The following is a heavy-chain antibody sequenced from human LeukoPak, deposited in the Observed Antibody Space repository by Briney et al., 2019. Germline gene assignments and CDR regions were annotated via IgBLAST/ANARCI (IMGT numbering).Heavy chain of an antibody. CDR3: ARNVGNSLDY. V-gene: IGHV4-30-2*01. D-gene: IGHD4-23*01. J-gene: IGHJ4*02. CDR1: GGSISSSSYY. Sequence: SETLSLTCTVSGGSISSSSYYWSWIRQPPGKGLEWIGYIYHSGSTYYNPSLKSRVTISVDRSKNQFSLKLSSVTAADTAVYYCARNVGNSLDYWGQGTLVTVSS. CDR2: IYHSGST.